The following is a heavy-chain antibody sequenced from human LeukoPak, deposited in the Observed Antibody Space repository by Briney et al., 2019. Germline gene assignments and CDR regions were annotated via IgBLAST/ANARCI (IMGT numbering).Heavy chain of an antibody. CDR3: ARGGNEYDYHYYMDV. V-gene: IGHV1-18*01. CDR2: IRAYNGNT. J-gene: IGHJ6*03. CDR1: GYTFTSYG. D-gene: IGHD1-1*01. Sequence: ASVKVFCKASGYTFTSYGISWVRQAPGQGLEWMGWIRAYNGNTKSAQTLKGRVTMTTDTSTSTASMELRSLRSDDTAVYYCARGGNEYDYHYYMDVWGKGTPVTVSS.